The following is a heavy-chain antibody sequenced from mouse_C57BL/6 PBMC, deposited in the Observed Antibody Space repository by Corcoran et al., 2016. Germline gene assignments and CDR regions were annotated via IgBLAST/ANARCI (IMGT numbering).Heavy chain of an antibody. V-gene: IGHV3-6*01. CDR1: GYSITSGYY. CDR2: ISYDGSN. D-gene: IGHD2-1*01. Sequence: DVQLQESGPGLVKPSQSLSLTCSVTGYSITSGYYWNWIRQFPGNKLEWMGYISYDGSNNYNPSLKNRISITRDTSKNQFFLKLNSVTTEDTATYYCARRDYYGNYSWYFDVWGTGTTVTVSS. J-gene: IGHJ1*03. CDR3: ARRDYYGNYSWYFDV.